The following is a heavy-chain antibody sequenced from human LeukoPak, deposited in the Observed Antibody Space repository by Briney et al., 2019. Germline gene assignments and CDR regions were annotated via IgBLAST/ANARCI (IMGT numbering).Heavy chain of an antibody. D-gene: IGHD5-12*01. V-gene: IGHV3-53*01. Sequence: GGSLRLSCAASGFTVSSNYMSWVRQAPGKGLVWVSVIYSGGSTYYAYSEGGLSSICRDYSNKTLYLQMNSERAEETAVYCGGRGCGFEDFHHCGQGTLVTVSS. J-gene: IGHJ1*01. CDR2: IYSGGST. CDR3: GRGCGFEDFHH. CDR1: GFTVSSNY.